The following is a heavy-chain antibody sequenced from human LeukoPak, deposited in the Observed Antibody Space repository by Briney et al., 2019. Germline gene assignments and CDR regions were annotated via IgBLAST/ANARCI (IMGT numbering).Heavy chain of an antibody. Sequence: GRSLRLSCAASGFTLDDYAMHWVRQAPGKGLEWVSGISWNSGSIGYADSVKGRFTISRDNAKNSLYLQMNSLRAEDTALYYCAKDGGSTGVADYYYYMDVWGKGTTVTISS. D-gene: IGHD5/OR15-5a*01. CDR3: AKDGGSTGVADYYYYMDV. CDR1: GFTLDDYA. J-gene: IGHJ6*03. CDR2: ISWNSGSI. V-gene: IGHV3-9*01.